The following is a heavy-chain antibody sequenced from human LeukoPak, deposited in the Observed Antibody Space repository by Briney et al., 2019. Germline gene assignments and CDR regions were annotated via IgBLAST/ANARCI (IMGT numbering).Heavy chain of an antibody. CDR3: ARERYDWNDVLDY. CDR2: ISSSSSYI. D-gene: IGHD1-1*01. CDR1: GFTFSSYS. J-gene: IGHJ4*02. V-gene: IGHV3-21*01. Sequence: PGGSLRLSCAASGFTFSSYSMNWVRQAPGKGLEWVSSISSSSSYIYYADSVEGRLTISRDNAKNSLYLQMNSLRAEDTAVYYCARERYDWNDVLDYWGQGTLVTVSS.